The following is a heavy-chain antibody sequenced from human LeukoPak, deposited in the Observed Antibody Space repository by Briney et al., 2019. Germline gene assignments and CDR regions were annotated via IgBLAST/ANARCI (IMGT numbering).Heavy chain of an antibody. CDR1: RFSLSNYW. D-gene: IGHD5-12*01. J-gene: IGHJ6*03. CDR2: IKADGSEK. CDR3: ARVGLRGISYHMDV. V-gene: IGHV3-7*01. Sequence: GGSLRLSCAASRFSLSNYWMTWVGQAPGKGLEWVATIKADGSEKYYVGSVKGRFTVSRDNAKNSLFLQMNSLRAEDTSVYYCARVGLRGISYHMDVWGNGTTVTVSS.